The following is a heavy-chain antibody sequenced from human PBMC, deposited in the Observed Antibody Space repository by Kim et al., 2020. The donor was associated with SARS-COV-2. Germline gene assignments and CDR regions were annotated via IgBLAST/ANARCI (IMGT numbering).Heavy chain of an antibody. V-gene: IGHV3-7*01. CDR3: TRDWGWAADR. D-gene: IGHD3-16*01. CDR2: IKEDGSEK. CDR1: GFTFSRHW. J-gene: IGHJ5*02. Sequence: GGSLRLSCVASGFTFSRHWMRWARQAPGKGLEWVANIKEDGSEKYHLDSVKGRFTVSRDNVKNSVYLQMNSLRAEDTAVYYCTRDWGWAADRWGQGTLVTVSS.